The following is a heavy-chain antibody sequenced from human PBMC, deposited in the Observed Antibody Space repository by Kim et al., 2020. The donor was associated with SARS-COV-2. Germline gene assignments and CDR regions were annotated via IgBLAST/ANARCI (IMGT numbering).Heavy chain of an antibody. J-gene: IGHJ6*02. CDR1: GFTFINAW. CDR2: IKSKTEGGTT. Sequence: GGSLRLSCAASGFTFINAWMSWVRQAPGKGLEWVGRIKSKTEGGTTDYVAPVKGRFTISRDDSKNTLYLQMNSRKTEDTAVYYCTTDTLGTYYYDSSGYYNYGMDVWGQGTTVTVSS. CDR3: TTDTLGTYYYDSSGYYNYGMDV. D-gene: IGHD3-22*01. V-gene: IGHV3-15*01.